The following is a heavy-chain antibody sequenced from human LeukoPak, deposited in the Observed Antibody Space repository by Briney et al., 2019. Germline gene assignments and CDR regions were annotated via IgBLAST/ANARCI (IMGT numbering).Heavy chain of an antibody. CDR3: ARGYYYDSSGHPTLFDY. CDR2: INPSGGST. D-gene: IGHD3-22*01. V-gene: IGHV1-46*01. CDR1: GYTFTSYY. J-gene: IGHJ4*02. Sequence: ASVKVSCKASGYTFTSYYMHWVRQAPGQGLEWMGIINPSGGSTSYAQKFQGRVTMTRDMSTSTVYMELSSLRSEDTAVYYCARGYYYDSSGHPTLFDYWGQGTLVTVSS.